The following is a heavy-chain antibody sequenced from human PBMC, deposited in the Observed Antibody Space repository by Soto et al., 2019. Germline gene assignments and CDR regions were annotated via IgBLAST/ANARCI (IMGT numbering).Heavy chain of an antibody. CDR3: SRHEEGRRMVFYGMDV. CDR1: GFTFSRSD. D-gene: IGHD2-8*01. CDR2: VRSKIHYYAT. V-gene: IGHV3-73*01. Sequence: GGSLRLSCSASGFTFSRSDLHWVRQAPGKGLEWVGRVRSKIHYYATSFADSVRGRFTISRNDSDNTVSLEMSGLKSEDTALYYCSRHEEGRRMVFYGMDVWGQGTTVTVSS. J-gene: IGHJ6*02.